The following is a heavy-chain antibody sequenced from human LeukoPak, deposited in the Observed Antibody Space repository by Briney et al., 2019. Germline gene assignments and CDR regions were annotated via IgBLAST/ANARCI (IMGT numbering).Heavy chain of an antibody. CDR3: ARHRAIGVRGIPWVGPNWFDP. CDR2: IYPGDSDT. V-gene: IGHV5-51*01. J-gene: IGHJ5*02. CDR1: GYSFTSYW. Sequence: GESLKISCKGSGYSFTSYWIGWVRQMPGKGLEWMGIIYPGDSDTRYSPSFQDQVTISADKSISTAYLQWSSLKASDTAMYYCARHRAIGVRGIPWVGPNWFDPWGQGTLVTVSS. D-gene: IGHD3-10*01.